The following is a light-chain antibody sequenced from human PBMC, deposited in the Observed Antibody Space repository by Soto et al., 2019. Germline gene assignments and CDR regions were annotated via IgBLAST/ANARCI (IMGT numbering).Light chain of an antibody. CDR3: QQYGSSPLT. Sequence: EIVLTQSPGTLSLSPGEGATLSCRASQSVSSSYLAWYQQKPGQAPRLLIYGASSRATGIPDRFSGSGSGTGFTLTISRLEPEDFSVYYWQQYGSSPLTLGGVTKVDIK. CDR2: GAS. CDR1: QSVSSSY. V-gene: IGKV3-20*01. J-gene: IGKJ4*01.